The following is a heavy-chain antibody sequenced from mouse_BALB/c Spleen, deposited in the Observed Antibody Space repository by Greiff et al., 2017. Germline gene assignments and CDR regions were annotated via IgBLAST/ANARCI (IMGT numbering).Heavy chain of an antibody. CDR2: ISYSGST. CDR3: ARPLGRGFAY. Sequence: DVHLVESGPGLVKPSQSLSLTCTVTGYSITSDYAWNWIRQFPGNKLEWMGYISYSGSTSYNPSLKSRISSTRDTSKNQFFLQLNSVTTEDTATYYCARPLGRGFAYWGQGTLVTVSA. V-gene: IGHV3-2*02. D-gene: IGHD4-1*01. J-gene: IGHJ3*01. CDR1: GYSITSDYA.